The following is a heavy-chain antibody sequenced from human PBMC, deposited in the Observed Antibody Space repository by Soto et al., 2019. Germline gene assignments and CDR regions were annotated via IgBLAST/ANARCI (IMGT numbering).Heavy chain of an antibody. V-gene: IGHV4-31*03. J-gene: IGHJ5*02. CDR1: GGSISSGGYY. Sequence: QVQLQESGPGLVKPSQTLSLTCTVSGGSISSGGYYWSWIRQHPGKGLEWIGYIYYSGSTYYNPSLKSRVTISVDTSKNQCSLKLRSVTAADTAVYYCARGLERLVTHLNWFDPWGQGTLVTVSS. D-gene: IGHD1-1*01. CDR2: IYYSGST. CDR3: ARGLERLVTHLNWFDP.